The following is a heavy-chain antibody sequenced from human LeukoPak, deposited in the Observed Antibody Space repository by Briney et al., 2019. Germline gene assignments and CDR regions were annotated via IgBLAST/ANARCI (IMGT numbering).Heavy chain of an antibody. V-gene: IGHV1-2*02. CDR3: ARDTQVGATTYYFDY. Sequence: ASVKVSCKASGHTFTGYYMHWVRQAPGQGLEWMGWINANSGGTNYAQKFQGRVTMTRDTSISTAYMELSRLRSDDTAVYYCARDTQVGATTYYFDYWGQGALVTVSS. CDR1: GHTFTGYY. D-gene: IGHD1-26*01. J-gene: IGHJ4*02. CDR2: INANSGGT.